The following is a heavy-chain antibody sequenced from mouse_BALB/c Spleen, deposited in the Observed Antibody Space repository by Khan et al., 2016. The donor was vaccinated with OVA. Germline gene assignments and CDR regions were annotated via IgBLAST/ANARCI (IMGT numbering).Heavy chain of an antibody. D-gene: IGHD2-3*01. CDR3: ARQPGYYGGYAMDY. V-gene: IGHV5-6*01. J-gene: IGHJ4*01. CDR1: GFTFSSYG. CDR2: ISSGGSYT. Sequence: EVQLVESGGDLVKPGGSLKLSCAASGFTFSSYGMSWVRQTPDKRLEWVAAISSGGSYTYYPDSLKGRFTISRDNAKNTLYLQMSSLKSEDTAVFSCARQPGYYGGYAMDYWGQGTSVTVSS.